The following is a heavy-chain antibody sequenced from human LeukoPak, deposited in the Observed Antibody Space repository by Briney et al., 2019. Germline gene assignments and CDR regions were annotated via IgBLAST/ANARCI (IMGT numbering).Heavy chain of an antibody. V-gene: IGHV1-8*01. D-gene: IGHD5-18*01. CDR2: TNPNSGNT. Sequence: ASVKVSCKASGYTFTSYDINWVRLATGQGLEWMGWTNPNSGNTGYAQKFQGRVTMTRNTSISTAYMELSSLRSEDTAVYYCARRGRVARGYSYGRINWFDPWGQGTLVTVSS. CDR1: GYTFTSYD. CDR3: ARRGRVARGYSYGRINWFDP. J-gene: IGHJ5*02.